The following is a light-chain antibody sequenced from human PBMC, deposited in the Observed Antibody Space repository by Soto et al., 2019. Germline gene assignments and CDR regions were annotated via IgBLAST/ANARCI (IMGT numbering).Light chain of an antibody. J-gene: IGKJ1*01. V-gene: IGKV3-15*01. CDR2: GAS. CDR1: QSVSNN. Sequence: IVMTQSPATLSVFTGGRASFSCRASQSVSNNLAWYQKKPGQAPRLLIYGASTRAAGISVRFSGSGSGTEFTLIISSLQSDDSAVYYCQQYHNAGSTFGQGTKVEI. CDR3: QQYHNAGST.